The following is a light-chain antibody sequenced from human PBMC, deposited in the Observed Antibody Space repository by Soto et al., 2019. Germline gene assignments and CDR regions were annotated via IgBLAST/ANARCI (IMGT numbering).Light chain of an antibody. Sequence: DIPMTQSPSTLSASVGDRVTITCRASHSLIKWLAWYQQKPGKAPKLLIYKASTLKSGVPSRFSGSGSGTEFTLTISSLQPDDFATYYCQHYNSYSEAFGQGTKVDI. CDR3: QHYNSYSEA. J-gene: IGKJ1*01. V-gene: IGKV1-5*03. CDR1: HSLIKW. CDR2: KAS.